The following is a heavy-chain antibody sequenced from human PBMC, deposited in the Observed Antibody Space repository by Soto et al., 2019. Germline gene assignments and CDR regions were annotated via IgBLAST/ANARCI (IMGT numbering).Heavy chain of an antibody. CDR3: ASGFGGYKNYYYYAVDV. CDR2: IYHSGNT. D-gene: IGHD2-15*01. Sequence: QVQLEESGPGLVKPSETLSLTSTVSGGTISVGGYYWTQIRQHPGKGLEWNGNIYHSGNTHYNPSLNNRLTIALVTANNQCPLRLNSVSAADAAVYYCASGFGGYKNYYYYAVDVWGQGTAVTVSS. CDR1: GGTISVGGYY. V-gene: IGHV4-31*03. J-gene: IGHJ6*02.